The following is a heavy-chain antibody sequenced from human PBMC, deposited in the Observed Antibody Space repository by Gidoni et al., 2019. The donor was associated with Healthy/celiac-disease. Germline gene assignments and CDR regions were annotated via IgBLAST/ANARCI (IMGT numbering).Heavy chain of an antibody. CDR2: INPSGGST. J-gene: IGHJ4*02. D-gene: IGHD3-10*01. CDR1: GYTFTSYY. Sequence: QVQLVQSGAEAKKPGASVKVSCKASGYTFTSYYMHWVRQASGQGLEWMGIINPSGGSTSYAQKFQGRVTMTRDTSTSTVYMELSSLRSEDTAVYYCARDEGSGDGGNVQLYYWGQGTLVTVSS. CDR3: ARDEGSGDGGNVQLYY. V-gene: IGHV1-46*01.